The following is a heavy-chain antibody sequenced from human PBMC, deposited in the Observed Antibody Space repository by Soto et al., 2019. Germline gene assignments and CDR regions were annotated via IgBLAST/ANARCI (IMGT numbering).Heavy chain of an antibody. Sequence: SLRLSCAASGFTFSSYAMSWVRQAPGKGLEWVSAISGSGGSTYYADSVKGRFTISRDNSKNTLYLQMNSLRAEDTAVYYCARTESEGYDYVWGSYRKFDYWGQGTLVTVSS. CDR2: ISGSGGST. CDR1: GFTFSSYA. J-gene: IGHJ4*02. CDR3: ARTESEGYDYVWGSYRKFDY. D-gene: IGHD3-16*02. V-gene: IGHV3-23*01.